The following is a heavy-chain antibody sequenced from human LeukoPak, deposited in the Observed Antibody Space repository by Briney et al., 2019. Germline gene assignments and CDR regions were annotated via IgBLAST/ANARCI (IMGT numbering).Heavy chain of an antibody. CDR1: GLTFSRYA. CDR3: AKDIAQGYTFGSIEQDY. J-gene: IGHJ4*02. D-gene: IGHD5-18*01. V-gene: IGHV3-23*01. Sequence: GGSLRLSCAVSGLTFSRYAMSWVRQAPGKGLEWVSAISESGSGTYYADSVKGRFTISRDNSKDALSLQMNSLRAEDTAVYYCAKDIAQGYTFGSIEQDYWGQGTLVTVSS. CDR2: ISESGSGT.